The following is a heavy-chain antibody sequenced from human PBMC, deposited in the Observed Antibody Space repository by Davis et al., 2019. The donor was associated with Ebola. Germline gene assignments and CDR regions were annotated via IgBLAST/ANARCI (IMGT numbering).Heavy chain of an antibody. CDR1: GYSFTSYW. V-gene: IGHV5-51*01. CDR3: ARHGGYSGHEYYFDY. D-gene: IGHD5-12*01. J-gene: IGHJ4*02. Sequence: KVSCKGSGYSFTSYWIGWVRQMPGKGLEWMGIIYPGDSDTRYSPSFQGQVTISADKSISTAYLQWSSLKASDTAMYYCARHGGYSGHEYYFDYWGQGTLVTVSS. CDR2: IYPGDSDT.